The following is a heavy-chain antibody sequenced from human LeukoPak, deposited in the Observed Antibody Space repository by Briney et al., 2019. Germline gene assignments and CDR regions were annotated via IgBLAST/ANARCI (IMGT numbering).Heavy chain of an antibody. CDR1: GFTFSSYA. Sequence: PGGSLRLSCAASGFTFSSYAMHWVRQAPGKGLEYVSAISSNGGSTYYANSVKGRFTISRDNSKNTLYLQMGSLRAEDMAVYYCARDYETGMADVWGKGTTVTVSS. D-gene: IGHD3-3*01. CDR3: ARDYETGMADV. CDR2: ISSNGGST. J-gene: IGHJ6*04. V-gene: IGHV3-64*01.